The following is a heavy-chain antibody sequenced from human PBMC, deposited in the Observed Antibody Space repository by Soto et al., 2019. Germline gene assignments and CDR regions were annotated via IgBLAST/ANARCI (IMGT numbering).Heavy chain of an antibody. CDR3: ARLVSVVVNEEVHWTFDL. CDR2: IYHSGGI. J-gene: IGHJ2*01. Sequence: ASSLRLSCAASGFTFSSYCMSWVRQSPGQRLEWIAEIYHSGGITYNPSFKSRATISVDRSKNQFSLELKSLTAADTAMYFCARLVSVVVNEEVHWTFDLWGRGTQVTVSS. V-gene: IGHV4-4*01. D-gene: IGHD1-26*01. CDR1: GFTFSSYC.